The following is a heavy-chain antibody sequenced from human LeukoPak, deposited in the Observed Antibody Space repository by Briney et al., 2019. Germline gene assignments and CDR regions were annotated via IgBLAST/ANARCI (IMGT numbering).Heavy chain of an antibody. J-gene: IGHJ4*02. V-gene: IGHV4-38-2*02. CDR1: GHSISSGYY. CDR2: IYHSGST. D-gene: IGHD5-12*01. Sequence: SETLSLTCTVSGHSISSGYYWGWIRQPPGKGLEWIGSIYHSGSTYYNPSLKSRITMSVDTSMNQLSLKLSSVTAADTAVYFCARGGGDYKWGYYFDYWGQGILVTVSS. CDR3: ARGGGDYKWGYYFDY.